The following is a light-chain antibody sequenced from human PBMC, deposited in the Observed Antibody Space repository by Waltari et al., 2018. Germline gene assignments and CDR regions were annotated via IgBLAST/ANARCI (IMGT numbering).Light chain of an antibody. Sequence: DIQMTQSPSSLSASVGDRVTITCQASRDINNYLNWYQQKPGKAPKLRIYDASTLETGVPSRFSGSGSGTDFVFTISRLQPEDIATYYCQHYDGVRPWTFGQGTRVDFK. CDR1: RDINNY. J-gene: IGKJ1*01. CDR3: QHYDGVRPWT. V-gene: IGKV1-33*01. CDR2: DAS.